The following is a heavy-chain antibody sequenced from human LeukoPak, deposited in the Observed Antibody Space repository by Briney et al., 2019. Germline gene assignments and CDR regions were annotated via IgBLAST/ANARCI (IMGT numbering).Heavy chain of an antibody. CDR1: GGSISSYY. J-gene: IGHJ4*02. D-gene: IGHD1-26*01. Sequence: SETLSLICTVSGGSISSYYWSWIRQPPGKGLEWIGYIYYSGSTNYNPSLKSRVTISVDTSKNQFSLKLSSVTAADTAVYYCASSPRGSYSQIDYWGQGALVTVSS. V-gene: IGHV4-59*08. CDR2: IYYSGST. CDR3: ASSPRGSYSQIDY.